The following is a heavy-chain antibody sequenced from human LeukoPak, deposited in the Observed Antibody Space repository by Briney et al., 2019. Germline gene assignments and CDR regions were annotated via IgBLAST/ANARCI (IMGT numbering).Heavy chain of an antibody. CDR3: AKNGGSQCYSHLDY. V-gene: IGHV3-23*01. CDR2: TSGSGGST. Sequence: GGSLRLSCAASGFTFSSYGMSWVRQAPGKGLEWISGTSGSGGSTYYANSVKGRFTISRDNSKNTLYLEMDSLRAEDTAVYYCAKNGGSQCYSHLDYWGRGSLVTVSS. J-gene: IGHJ4*02. CDR1: GFTFSSYG. D-gene: IGHD2-15*01.